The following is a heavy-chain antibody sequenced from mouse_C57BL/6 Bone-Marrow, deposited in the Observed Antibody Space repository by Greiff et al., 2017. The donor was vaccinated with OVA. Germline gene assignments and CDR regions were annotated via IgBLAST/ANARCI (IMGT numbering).Heavy chain of an antibody. CDR1: GYTFTDYN. Sequence: EVKLQESGPELVKPGASVKMSCKASGYTFTDYNMHWVKQSHGKSLEWIGYINPNNGGTSYNQKFKGKATLTVNKSSSTAYMELRSLTSEESAVYYCARDYYGSKFAYGGQGTLVTVSA. CDR3: ARDYYGSKFAY. J-gene: IGHJ3*01. D-gene: IGHD1-1*01. V-gene: IGHV1-22*01. CDR2: INPNNGGT.